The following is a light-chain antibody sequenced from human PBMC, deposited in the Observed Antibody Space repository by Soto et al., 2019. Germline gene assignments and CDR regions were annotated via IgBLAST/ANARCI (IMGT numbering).Light chain of an antibody. CDR1: QSVSSD. J-gene: IGKJ2*01. V-gene: IGKV3-15*01. CDR2: GAS. Sequence: EIVMTQSPATLSVSPGDRATLSCRASQSVSSDLDWYQHKPGQAPRLLIYGASTRAAAIPARFTGSGSGTDFTLTISSLQSEDSADYFCQQYKNWPPFTFGQGTKLEIK. CDR3: QQYKNWPPFT.